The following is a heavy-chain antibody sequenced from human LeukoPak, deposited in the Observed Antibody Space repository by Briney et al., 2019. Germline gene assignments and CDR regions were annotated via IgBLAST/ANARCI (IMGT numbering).Heavy chain of an antibody. CDR2: ISWNSGSI. Sequence: GGSLRLSCAASGFTVSTNYMTWVRQAPGKGLEWVSGISWNSGSIGYADSVKGRFTISRDNAKNSLYLQMNSLRAEDTALYYCAKDIRYDSSALGSWGQGTLVTVSS. CDR1: GFTVSTNY. V-gene: IGHV3-9*01. D-gene: IGHD3-22*01. J-gene: IGHJ4*02. CDR3: AKDIRYDSSALGS.